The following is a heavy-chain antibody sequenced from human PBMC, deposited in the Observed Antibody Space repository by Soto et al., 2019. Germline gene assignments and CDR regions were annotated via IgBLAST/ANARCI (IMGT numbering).Heavy chain of an antibody. CDR2: IYPGDSDT. Sequence: VPISCKGAVWRCTSYRSGSEHQMPGKGLEWMGIIYPGDSDTRYSPAFQGQVTISADKSISTAYLQWSSLKASDTAMYYCARQSSSSSYYFDYWGQGTPVPGSP. J-gene: IGHJ4*02. V-gene: IGHV5-51*07. D-gene: IGHD6-6*01. CDR1: VWRCTSYR. CDR3: ARQSSSSSYYFDY.